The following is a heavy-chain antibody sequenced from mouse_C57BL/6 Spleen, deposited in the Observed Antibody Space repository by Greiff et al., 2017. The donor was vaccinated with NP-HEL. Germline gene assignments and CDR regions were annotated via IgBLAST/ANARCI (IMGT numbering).Heavy chain of an antibody. CDR2: IYPGDGDT. CDR3: ARWKIFTGAMDY. CDR1: GYAFSSSW. V-gene: IGHV1-82*01. Sequence: VQLKESGPELVKPGASVKLSCTASGYAFSSSWMNWVKQRPGKGLEWIGRIYPGDGDTNYNGKFKGRATLTADKSTSTAYMQLSSLTSEDAAVYFCARWKIFTGAMDYWGQGTSVTVSS. J-gene: IGHJ4*01.